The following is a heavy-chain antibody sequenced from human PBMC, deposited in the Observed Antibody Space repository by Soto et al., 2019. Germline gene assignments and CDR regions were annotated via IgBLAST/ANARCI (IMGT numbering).Heavy chain of an antibody. CDR2: IYYSGST. D-gene: IGHD3-16*02. V-gene: IGHV4-30-4*01. CDR1: GGSISSGDYY. Sequence: SETLSLTCTVSGGSISSGDYYWSWIRQPPGKGLEWFGYIYYSGSTYYNPSLKSRVTISVDTSKNQFSLKLSSVTAADTAVYYCARAVVYDYVWGSYRQKNYYFDYWGQGTLVTVSS. CDR3: ARAVVYDYVWGSYRQKNYYFDY. J-gene: IGHJ4*02.